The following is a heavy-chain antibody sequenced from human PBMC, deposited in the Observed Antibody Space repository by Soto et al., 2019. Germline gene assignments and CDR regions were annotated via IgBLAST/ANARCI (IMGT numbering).Heavy chain of an antibody. Sequence: GASVNVSCKPSGYTFTGYYIHWGRQAPGQGLEWMGWINPNSGGTNYAQKFQGWVTMTRDTSISTAYMELSRLRSDDTAVYYCARDPHPVVVPVGGWFDPWGQGTLVTVSS. CDR1: GYTFTGYY. CDR3: ARDPHPVVVPVGGWFDP. D-gene: IGHD2-2*01. CDR2: INPNSGGT. J-gene: IGHJ5*02. V-gene: IGHV1-2*04.